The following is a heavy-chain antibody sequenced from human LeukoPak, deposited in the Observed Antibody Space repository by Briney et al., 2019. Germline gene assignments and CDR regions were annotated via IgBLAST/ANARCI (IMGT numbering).Heavy chain of an antibody. CDR3: ARDQSRGYGFDY. CDR2: MNPNSGNT. D-gene: IGHD5-12*01. J-gene: IGHJ4*02. CDR1: GYTFTSYD. V-gene: IGHV1-8*02. Sequence: ASVKVSCKASGYTFTSYDINWVRQATGQGLEWMGWMNPNSGNTGYAQKFQGRITMTKNTSISTAYMELSSLRSEDTAVYYCARDQSRGYGFDYWGQGTLVTVSS.